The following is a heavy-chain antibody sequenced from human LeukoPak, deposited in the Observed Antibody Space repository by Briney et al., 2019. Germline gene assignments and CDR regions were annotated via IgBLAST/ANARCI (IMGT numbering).Heavy chain of an antibody. V-gene: IGHV3-7*01. J-gene: IGHJ4*02. CDR1: GFTFSNYW. CDR3: ARDRAMDDY. D-gene: IGHD3-10*01. CDR2: IKQDGSEK. Sequence: GGSLRLSCAASGFTFSNYWMNWVRQAPGKGLEWVANIKQDGSEKFYVDSVKGRFTISRDNAKNSLYLQMNSLRAEDTALYYCARDRAMDDYWGQGTLVTVSS.